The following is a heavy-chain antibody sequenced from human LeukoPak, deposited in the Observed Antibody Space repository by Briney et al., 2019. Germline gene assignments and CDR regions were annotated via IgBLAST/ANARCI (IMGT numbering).Heavy chain of an antibody. V-gene: IGHV1-69*01. CDR2: IIPIFGTA. CDR1: GGTFSSYA. CDR3: ACPKGAIPLLNY. Sequence: SVRVSCKASGGTFSSYAISWVRQAPGQGLEWMGGIIPIFGTANYAQKFQGRVTITADESTSTAYMELSSLRSEDTAVYYCACPKGAIPLLNYWGQGTLVTVSS. J-gene: IGHJ4*02. D-gene: IGHD2-15*01.